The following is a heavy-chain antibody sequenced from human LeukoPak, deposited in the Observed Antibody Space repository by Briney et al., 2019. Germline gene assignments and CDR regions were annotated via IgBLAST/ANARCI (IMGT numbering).Heavy chain of an antibody. Sequence: SETLSLTCAVYGGSFSGYYWSWIRQPPGKGLEWIGEINHSGSTNYKPSLKSRVTISVDTSKNQFSLKLSSVTAADTAVYYCARFCPPPCYETRLSPSNWFDPWGQGTLVTVSS. D-gene: IGHD2-15*01. V-gene: IGHV4-34*01. CDR2: INHSGST. J-gene: IGHJ5*02. CDR1: GGSFSGYY. CDR3: ARFCPPPCYETRLSPSNWFDP.